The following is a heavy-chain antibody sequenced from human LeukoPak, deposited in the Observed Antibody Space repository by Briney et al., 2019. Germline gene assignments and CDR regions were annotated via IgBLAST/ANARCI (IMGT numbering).Heavy chain of an antibody. Sequence: PGGSLRLSCAASGFTFSSYWMSWVRQAPGKGLEWVANIKQDGSEKYYVDSVKGRFTISRDNAKNSLYLQMNSLRAEDTAVYYCSRGQDDYSNYFDYWGQGTLVTVSS. V-gene: IGHV3-7*04. CDR1: GFTFSSYW. D-gene: IGHD4-11*01. CDR2: IKQDGSEK. CDR3: SRGQDDYSNYFDY. J-gene: IGHJ4*02.